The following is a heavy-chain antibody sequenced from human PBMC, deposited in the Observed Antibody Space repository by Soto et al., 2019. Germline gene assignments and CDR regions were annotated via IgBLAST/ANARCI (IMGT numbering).Heavy chain of an antibody. CDR3: ARVPGP. D-gene: IGHD7-27*01. CDR1: GVSISSGGYS. V-gene: IGHV4-30-2*01. J-gene: IGHJ5*02. CDR2: IYHSGST. Sequence: SETLSLTCAVSGVSISSGGYSLSWIRQPPGKGLEWIGYIYHSGSTYYNPSLKSRVTISVDRSKNQFSLKLSSVTAADTAVYYCARVPGPWGQGTLVTVSS.